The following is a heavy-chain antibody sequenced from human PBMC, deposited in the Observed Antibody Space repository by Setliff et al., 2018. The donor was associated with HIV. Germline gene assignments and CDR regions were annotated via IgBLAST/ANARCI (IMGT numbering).Heavy chain of an antibody. J-gene: IGHJ6*03. Sequence: SETLSLTCAVSGYSVSSGYYWGWIRQPPGKGLEWIGSFYHSGSTFYNPSLKSRVTISLDTSKNQFSLKVNSVTAADTAVYFCARDSFTVDYFMDVWGKGTPVTVSS. CDR3: ARDSFTVDYFMDV. CDR2: FYHSGST. CDR1: GYSVSSGYY. D-gene: IGHD3-10*01. V-gene: IGHV4-38-2*02.